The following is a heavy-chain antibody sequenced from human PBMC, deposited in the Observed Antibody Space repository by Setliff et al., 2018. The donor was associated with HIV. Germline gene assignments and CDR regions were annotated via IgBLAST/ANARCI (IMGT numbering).Heavy chain of an antibody. D-gene: IGHD7-27*01. V-gene: IGHV2-70*11. CDR2: IDWDDDK. CDR1: GFSLSTTGMS. CDR3: ERNRPELGVYYFDY. Sequence: SGPTLVNPTQPLTLTCSFSGFSLSTTGMSLSWIRQPPGKALEWLARIDWDDDKYYSTSLKTRLTIFRDTSKNQVVLTTTNMDPADTATYYCERNRPELGVYYFDYWGQGAQV. J-gene: IGHJ4*02.